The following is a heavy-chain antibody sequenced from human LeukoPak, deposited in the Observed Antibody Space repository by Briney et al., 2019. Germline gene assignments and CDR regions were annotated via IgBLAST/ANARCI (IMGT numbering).Heavy chain of an antibody. D-gene: IGHD2-2*03. V-gene: IGHV3-49*03. CDR3: TSGYCSSTSCYYFPEYFQH. CDR1: GFTFGDYA. J-gene: IGHJ1*01. CDR2: IRSKAYGGTT. Sequence: PAGGSLRLSCTASGFTFGDYAMSWFRQAPGKGLEWVGFIRSKAYGGTTEYAASVKGRFTISRDDSKSIAYLQMNSLKTEDTAVYYCTSGYCSSTSCYYFPEYFQHWGQGTLVTVSS.